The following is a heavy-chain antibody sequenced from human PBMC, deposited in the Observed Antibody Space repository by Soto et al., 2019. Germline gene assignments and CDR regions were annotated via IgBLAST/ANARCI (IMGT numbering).Heavy chain of an antibody. CDR2: IRFDGSNE. CDR1: GGIFHGYG. J-gene: IGHJ4*02. V-gene: IGHV3-33*01. CDR3: GRDGIGGTVFRGYLDY. D-gene: IGHD1-7*01. Sequence: QEQLVESGGGVVQPGTSLRLSCAVPGGIFHGYGMHWVRQAPGKGLEWVAIIRFDGSNEEYADSVKGRFTISRDNSKNTLVLQMNNLGAEDPAVYYWGRDGIGGTVFRGYLDYWGRGTVVTVSS.